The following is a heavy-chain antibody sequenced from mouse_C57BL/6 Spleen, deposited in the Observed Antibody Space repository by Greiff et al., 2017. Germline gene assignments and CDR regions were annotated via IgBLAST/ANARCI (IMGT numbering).Heavy chain of an antibody. Sequence: EVQLQQSGPELVKPGASVKISCKASGYSFTGYYMNWVKQSPEKSLEWIGEINPSTGGTTYNQKFKAKATLTVDKSSSTAYMQLKSLTSEDSAVYYCARRREYYSNYDFDYWGQGTTLTVSS. CDR2: INPSTGGT. CDR3: ARRREYYSNYDFDY. D-gene: IGHD2-5*01. J-gene: IGHJ2*01. CDR1: GYSFTGYY. V-gene: IGHV1-42*01.